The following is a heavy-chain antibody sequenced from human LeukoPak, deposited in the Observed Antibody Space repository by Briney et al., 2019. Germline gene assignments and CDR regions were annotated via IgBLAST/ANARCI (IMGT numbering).Heavy chain of an antibody. CDR1: GFTFSSYS. J-gene: IGHJ4*02. D-gene: IGHD3-22*01. CDR3: ARAPGYYYDSSGYYADY. V-gene: IGHV3-21*01. Sequence: PGGSLRLSCAASGFTFSSYSMTWVRQAPGKGLEWVSSISSSSSYIYYADSVKGRFTISRDNAKNSLYLQMNSLRAEDTAVYYCARAPGYYYDSSGYYADYWGQGTLVTVSS. CDR2: ISSSSSYI.